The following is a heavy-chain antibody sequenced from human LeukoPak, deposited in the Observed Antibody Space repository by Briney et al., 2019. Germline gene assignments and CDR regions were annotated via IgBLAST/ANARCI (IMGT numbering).Heavy chain of an antibody. Sequence: SQTLSLTCTVSGGSISSSGYYWSWIRQRPGKGLEWIGYIYYSGSTYYNPSLKSRGSISMDTSKNPFSLKLSSVTAADTAVYYCARAVASRYFDYWGQGTLVTVSS. CDR3: ARAVASRYFDY. V-gene: IGHV4-31*03. D-gene: IGHD6-19*01. J-gene: IGHJ4*02. CDR1: GGSISSSGYY. CDR2: IYYSGST.